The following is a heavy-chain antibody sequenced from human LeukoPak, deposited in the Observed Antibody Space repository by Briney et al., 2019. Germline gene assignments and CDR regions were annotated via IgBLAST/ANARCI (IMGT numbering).Heavy chain of an antibody. CDR3: ARDGSGYDRRDFDY. Sequence: SETLSLTCTVSGGSISSYYWSWIRQPPGKGLEWIGYIYYSGSTNYNPSPKSRVTISVDTSKNQFSLKLSSVTAADTAVYYCARDGSGYDRRDFDYWGQGTLVTVSS. V-gene: IGHV4-59*01. CDR1: GGSISSYY. CDR2: IYYSGST. D-gene: IGHD5-12*01. J-gene: IGHJ4*02.